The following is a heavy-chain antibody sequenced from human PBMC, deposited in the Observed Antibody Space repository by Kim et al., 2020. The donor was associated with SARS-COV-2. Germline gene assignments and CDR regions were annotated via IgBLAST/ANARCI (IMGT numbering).Heavy chain of an antibody. CDR3: ARSQLEDYYYYGMDV. CDR1: GYTFTSYA. D-gene: IGHD6-13*01. J-gene: IGHJ6*02. V-gene: IGHV1-3*01. CDR2: INAGNGNT. Sequence: ASVKVSCKASGYTFTSYAMHWVRQAPGQRLEWMGWINAGNGNTKYSQKFQGRVTITRDTSASTAYMELSSLRSEDTAVYYCARSQLEDYYYYGMDVWGQGTTVTVSS.